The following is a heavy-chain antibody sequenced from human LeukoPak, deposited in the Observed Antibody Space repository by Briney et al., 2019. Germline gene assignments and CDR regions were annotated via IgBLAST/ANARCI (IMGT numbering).Heavy chain of an antibody. CDR2: IYYTGST. CDR3: ARDLMGTTRAY. D-gene: IGHD1-7*01. Sequence: PSETLSLTCTVSGGXVSSGSYQWSWIRQPPGKGLEWIGYIYYTGSTNYNPSLKSRVTISVDTSKNQFSLKLSSVTAADTAVYYCARDLMGTTRAYWGQGTLVTVSS. V-gene: IGHV4-61*01. CDR1: GGXVSSGSYQ. J-gene: IGHJ4*02.